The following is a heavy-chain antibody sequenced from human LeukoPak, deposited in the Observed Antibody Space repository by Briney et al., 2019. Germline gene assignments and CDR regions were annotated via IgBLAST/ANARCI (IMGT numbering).Heavy chain of an antibody. J-gene: IGHJ4*02. D-gene: IGHD3-22*01. CDR3: ARDSAPYYYDSSCYRSPLDY. CDR1: GFTFSSYS. Sequence: GGSLRLSCAASGFTFSSYSMNWVRQAPGKGLEWVSYISSSSSTIYYADSVKGRFTISRDNAKNSLYLQMNSLRAEDTAVYYRARDSAPYYYDSSCYRSPLDYWGQGTLVTVSS. CDR2: ISSSSSTI. V-gene: IGHV3-48*01.